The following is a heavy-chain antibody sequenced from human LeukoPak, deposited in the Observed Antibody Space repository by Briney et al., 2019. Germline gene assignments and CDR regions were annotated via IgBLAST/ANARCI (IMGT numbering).Heavy chain of an antibody. J-gene: IGHJ4*02. CDR2: IIPIFGTA. V-gene: IGHV1-69*01. Sequence: SVTVSFKASGGTFSSYAISWVRQAPGQGLEWMGGIIPIFGTANYAQKFQGRVTITADESTSTAYMELSSLRSEDTAVYYCARDGCTNGVCYCDYWGQGTLVTVSS. D-gene: IGHD2-8*01. CDR1: GGTFSSYA. CDR3: ARDGCTNGVCYCDY.